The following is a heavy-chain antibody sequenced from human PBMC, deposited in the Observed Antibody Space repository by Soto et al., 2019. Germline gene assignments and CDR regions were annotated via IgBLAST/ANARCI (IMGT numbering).Heavy chain of an antibody. CDR2: IFYLGSS. J-gene: IGHJ5*02. Sequence: PSENLSLTCTVSGDSIISSDFYWGWVRQPPGKGLEWIGSIFYLGSSYYNPSLKSRVTMSVDTSKNQFSLRLRSVTAADTALYFCARHSLALRKNNWFDPWRQGIMVTVSS. CDR3: ARHSLALRKNNWFDP. V-gene: IGHV4-39*01. D-gene: IGHD3-3*02. CDR1: GDSIISSDFY.